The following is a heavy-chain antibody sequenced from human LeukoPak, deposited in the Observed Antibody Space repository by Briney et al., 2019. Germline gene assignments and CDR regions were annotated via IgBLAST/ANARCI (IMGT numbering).Heavy chain of an antibody. D-gene: IGHD2-21*01. CDR3: ARGLIVVPDY. J-gene: IGHJ4*02. V-gene: IGHV3-30*01. CDR1: GFTFSSYA. Sequence: GGSLRLSCAASGFTFSSYAMHWVRQAPGKGLEWVAVISYDGSNKYYADSVKGRFTISRDNSKNTLYLQMNSLRAEDTAVYYCARGLIVVPDYWGQVTLVTVSS. CDR2: ISYDGSNK.